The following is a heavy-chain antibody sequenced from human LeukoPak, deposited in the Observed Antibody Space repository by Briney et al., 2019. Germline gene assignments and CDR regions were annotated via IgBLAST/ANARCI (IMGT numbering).Heavy chain of an antibody. D-gene: IGHD2-2*01. CDR1: GGSISSYY. CDR3: ASIQDIVVVPAAPFDY. CDR2: IYYSGST. V-gene: IGHV4-59*12. Sequence: PETLSLTCTVSGGSISSYYWSWIRQPPGKGLEWIGYIYYSGSTYYNPSLKSRVTISVDRSKNQFSLKLSSVTAADTAVYYCASIQDIVVVPAAPFDYWGQGTLVTVSS. J-gene: IGHJ4*02.